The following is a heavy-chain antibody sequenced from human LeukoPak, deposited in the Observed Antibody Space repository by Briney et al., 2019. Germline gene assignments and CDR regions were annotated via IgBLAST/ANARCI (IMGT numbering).Heavy chain of an antibody. CDR3: AKDVFDCSGGSCYQYYFDY. Sequence: ASVKVSCKVSGYTLTELSMHWVRQAPGKGLEWMGGFDPEDGETIYAQKFQGRVTMTEDTSTDTAYMELSSLRAEDTAVYYCAKDVFDCSGGSCYQYYFDYWGQGTLVTVSS. CDR2: FDPEDGET. CDR1: GYTLTELS. J-gene: IGHJ4*02. V-gene: IGHV1-24*01. D-gene: IGHD2-15*01.